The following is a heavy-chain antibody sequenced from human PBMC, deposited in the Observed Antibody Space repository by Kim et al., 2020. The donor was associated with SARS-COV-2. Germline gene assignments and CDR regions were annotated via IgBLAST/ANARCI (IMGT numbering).Heavy chain of an antibody. V-gene: IGHV3-33*01. Sequence: NQYYADAVKGRFTISRDNSKNMLFLQMNSLRVEDTALYYCARFLGTQLDSWGQGTLVTVSS. D-gene: IGHD3-3*01. CDR3: ARFLGTQLDS. J-gene: IGHJ5*01. CDR2: NQ.